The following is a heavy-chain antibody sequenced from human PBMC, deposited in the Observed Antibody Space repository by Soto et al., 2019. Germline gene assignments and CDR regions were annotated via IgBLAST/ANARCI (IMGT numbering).Heavy chain of an antibody. CDR3: ARAIAAAGGH. Sequence: GGSLRLSCAASGFTFSTYWMTWVRQAPGKGLEWVANIKQDGSEKYYVDSVRGRFTISRDNAKNSLYLQMNSLRGDDTAVYYCARAIAAAGGHWGQGTLVTVSS. CDR1: GFTFSTYW. CDR2: IKQDGSEK. J-gene: IGHJ4*02. V-gene: IGHV3-7*01. D-gene: IGHD6-25*01.